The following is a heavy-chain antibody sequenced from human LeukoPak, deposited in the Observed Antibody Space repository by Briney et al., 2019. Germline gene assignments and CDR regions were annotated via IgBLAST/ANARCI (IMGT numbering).Heavy chain of an antibody. J-gene: IGHJ4*02. D-gene: IGHD3-10*01. CDR3: ARKYGSGSYYNDY. CDR2: ISSSSSTI. CDR1: GFTFSSYS. Sequence: GGSLRLSCAASGFTFSSYSMNWVRQAPGKGLEWVSYISSSSSTIYYADSVKGRFTISRDNAKNSLYLQMNSLRAEDTAVYYCARKYGSGSYYNDYWGQGTLVTVSS. V-gene: IGHV3-48*01.